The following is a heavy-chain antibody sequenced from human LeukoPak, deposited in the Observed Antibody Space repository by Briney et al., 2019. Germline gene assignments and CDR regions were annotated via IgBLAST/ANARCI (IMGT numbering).Heavy chain of an antibody. J-gene: IGHJ4*02. CDR2: ISGSGGST. CDR1: GFTFSSYA. CDR3: ARGVNTDY. D-gene: IGHD3-10*01. V-gene: IGHV3-23*01. Sequence: PGGSLRLSCAASGFTFSSYAMSWVRQPPGKGLECVSSISGSGGSTYHAHSVRGRFTISRDNAKNTLYLQMDSLRAEDTVVYLCARGVNTDYWGQGTPVTVSS.